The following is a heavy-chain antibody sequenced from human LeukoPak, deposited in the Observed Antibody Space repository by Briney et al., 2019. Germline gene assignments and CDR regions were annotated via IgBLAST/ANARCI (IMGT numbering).Heavy chain of an antibody. CDR1: GYSISSGYY. D-gene: IGHD2-2*01. Sequence: SETLSLTCTVSGYSISSGYYWGWIRQPPGKGLEWIGSIYHSGSTYYNPSLKSRVTISVDTSKNQFSLKLSSVTAADTAVYYCARVSGGYCSSTSCSNYYYYYYMDVWGKGTTVTVSS. CDR2: IYHSGST. CDR3: ARVSGGYCSSTSCSNYYYYYYMDV. V-gene: IGHV4-38-2*02. J-gene: IGHJ6*03.